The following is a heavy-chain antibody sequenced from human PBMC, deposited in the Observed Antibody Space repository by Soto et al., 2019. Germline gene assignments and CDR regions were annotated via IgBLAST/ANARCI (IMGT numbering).Heavy chain of an antibody. CDR2: IIPFMGSA. J-gene: IGHJ4*02. CDR3: AIGSSSGWYTTH. D-gene: IGHD6-19*01. CDR1: GGTFLRYP. Sequence: QVQLVQSGAEVKKPGSSVKVSCKVSGGTFLRYPFSWVRQPPGQGLGGRGRIIPFMGSANYTQKFQGRVTITADKSTTTAYMERSSLKSEDTAVYYCAIGSSSGWYTTHWGQGTLVTVSS. V-gene: IGHV1-69*08.